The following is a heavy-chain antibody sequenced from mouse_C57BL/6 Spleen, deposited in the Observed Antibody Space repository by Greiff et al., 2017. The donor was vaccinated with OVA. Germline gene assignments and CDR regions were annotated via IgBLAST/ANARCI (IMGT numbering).Heavy chain of an antibody. V-gene: IGHV3-6*01. J-gene: IGHJ1*03. Sequence: EVKLVESGPGLVKPSQSLSLTCSVTGYSITSGYYWNWIRQFQGNKLEWMGYISYDGSNNSNPSLQNRISITRDTSKNQFYLKLKSVTTEDTATYYCARHYWGCFDVWGTGTTVTVSS. CDR1: GYSITSGYY. D-gene: IGHD4-1*01. CDR3: ARHYWGCFDV. CDR2: ISYDGSN.